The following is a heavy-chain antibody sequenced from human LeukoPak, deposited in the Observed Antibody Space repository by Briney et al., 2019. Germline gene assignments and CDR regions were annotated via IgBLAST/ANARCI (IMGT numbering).Heavy chain of an antibody. CDR2: ISGSGGST. Sequence: PGGSLRLSCAVSGFTFNSYAMNWVRQAPGKGLEWVSTISGSGGSTYYTDSVKGRFTISRDNSKNTVYLQMNSLRAEDTAVYYCAKKGATTGDFDYWGQGTLVTVSS. CDR1: GFTFNSYA. CDR3: AKKGATTGDFDY. J-gene: IGHJ4*02. D-gene: IGHD1-26*01. V-gene: IGHV3-23*01.